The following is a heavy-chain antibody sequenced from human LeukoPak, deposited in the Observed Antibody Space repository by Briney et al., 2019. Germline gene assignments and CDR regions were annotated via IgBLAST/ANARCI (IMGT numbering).Heavy chain of an antibody. CDR2: INPSAGST. Sequence: ASVKVSCKASGYTLSSYDMHWVRQAPGQGLEWMAIINPSAGSTDYAQKFRGRVTVTKDTSTSTVYMELSSLTSEDTAVYYCARVPNWRYYLDYWGQGTLVTVSS. V-gene: IGHV1-46*01. CDR1: GYTLSSYD. CDR3: ARVPNWRYYLDY. J-gene: IGHJ4*02. D-gene: IGHD2-8*01.